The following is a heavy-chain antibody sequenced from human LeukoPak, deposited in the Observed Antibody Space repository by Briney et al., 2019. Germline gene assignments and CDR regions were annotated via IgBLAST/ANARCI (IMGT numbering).Heavy chain of an antibody. V-gene: IGHV4-59*01. CDR3: ARDGYSSSWYNWFDP. Sequence: SETLSLTCTVSGGFISSYYRSWIRQPPRKRLEWTGYIYYSGSTNYNPSLKSRVTISVDTSKNQFSLKLSSVTAADTAVYYCARDGYSSSWYNWFDPWGQGTRVSVSS. D-gene: IGHD6-13*01. J-gene: IGHJ5*02. CDR2: IYYSGST. CDR1: GGFISSYY.